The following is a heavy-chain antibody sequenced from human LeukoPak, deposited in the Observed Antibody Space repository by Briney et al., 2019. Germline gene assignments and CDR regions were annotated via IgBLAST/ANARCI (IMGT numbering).Heavy chain of an antibody. D-gene: IGHD2-2*01. CDR3: ASMIVVVPAAMGDYYYMDV. V-gene: IGHV3-21*01. J-gene: IGHJ6*03. CDR2: ISSSSSYI. CDR1: GFTFSSYS. Sequence: GALRLSCAASGFTFSSYSMNWVRQAPGKGLEWVSSISSSSSYIYYADSVKGRFTISRDNAKNSLYLQMNSLRAEDTAVYYCASMIVVVPAAMGDYYYMDVWGKGTTVTVSS.